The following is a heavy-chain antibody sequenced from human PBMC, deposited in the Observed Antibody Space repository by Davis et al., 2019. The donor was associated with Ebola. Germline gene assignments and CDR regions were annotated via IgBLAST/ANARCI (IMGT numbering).Heavy chain of an antibody. Sequence: GGSLRLSCAVSTFIFSTYSMNWVRQAPGKGLEWVSSISGSGSYTYYADSVKGRFTISRDNAKNSLYLQMNSLRVEDTAIYYCAGGKDSSGWYGDDAFDFWGQGTMVIVSS. J-gene: IGHJ3*01. CDR3: AGGKDSSGWYGDDAFDF. CDR2: ISGSGSYT. D-gene: IGHD6-19*01. V-gene: IGHV3-21*01. CDR1: TFIFSTYS.